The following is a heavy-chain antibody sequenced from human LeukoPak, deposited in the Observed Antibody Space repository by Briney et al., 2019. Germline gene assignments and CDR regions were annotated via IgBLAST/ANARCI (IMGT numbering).Heavy chain of an antibody. CDR2: ISYEGSNK. D-gene: IGHD1-26*01. CDR1: GFTLRNYA. CDR3: ARGGSYLSAFDI. Sequence: PGGSLRLSCAASGFTLRNYAMHWVRQAPGKGLEWVAVISYEGSNKYNADSVKGRFTISRDNSKNMVYLQMNSLRAEDTAMYYCARGGSYLSAFDIWGQGTMVTVSS. V-gene: IGHV3-30*04. J-gene: IGHJ3*02.